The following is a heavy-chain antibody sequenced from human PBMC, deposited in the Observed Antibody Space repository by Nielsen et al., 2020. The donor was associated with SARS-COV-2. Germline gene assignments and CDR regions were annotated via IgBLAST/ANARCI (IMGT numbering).Heavy chain of an antibody. CDR3: ARGAYSSSWYYFDP. CDR2: IYHSGST. J-gene: IGHJ5*02. V-gene: IGHV4-38-2*01. CDR1: GGSISSSNW. D-gene: IGHD6-13*01. Sequence: SETLSLTCAVSGGSISSSNWWSWIRQPPGKGLEWIGSIYHSGSTYYKPSLKSRVTISVDTSKKQFSLKLSSVTAADTAVYYCARGAYSSSWYYFDPWGQGTLVTVSS.